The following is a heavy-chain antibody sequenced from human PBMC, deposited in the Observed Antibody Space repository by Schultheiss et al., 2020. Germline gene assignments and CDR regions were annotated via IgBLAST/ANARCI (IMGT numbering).Heavy chain of an antibody. Sequence: GGSLRLSCAASGFTFSGSAMHWVRQASGKGLEWVGRIRSKANSYATAYAASVKGRFTISRDNAKNSLYLQMNSLRAEDTAVYYCAKVGGRWLQPNSYYYGMDVWGQGTTVTVSS. CDR2: IRSKANSYAT. V-gene: IGHV3-73*01. CDR1: GFTFSGSA. J-gene: IGHJ6*02. CDR3: AKVGGRWLQPNSYYYGMDV. D-gene: IGHD5-24*01.